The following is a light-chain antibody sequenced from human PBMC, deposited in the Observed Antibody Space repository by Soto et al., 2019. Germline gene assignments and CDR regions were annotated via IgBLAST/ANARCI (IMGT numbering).Light chain of an antibody. Sequence: EIVLTQSPGTLSLSPGERATLSCRDSQRVSSSYLAWYQQKRGQAPSLLMYGASRRATGIPERFSGSGSGTDFTLTISRLEPEDFAVYYCQQYGSSPRTFGQGTKVDIK. CDR1: QRVSSSY. J-gene: IGKJ1*01. CDR2: GAS. CDR3: QQYGSSPRT. V-gene: IGKV3-20*01.